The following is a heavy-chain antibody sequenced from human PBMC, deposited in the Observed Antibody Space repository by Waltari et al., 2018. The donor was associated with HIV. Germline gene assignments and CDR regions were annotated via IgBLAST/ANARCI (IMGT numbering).Heavy chain of an antibody. Sequence: EVQLLESGGGLVQPGGSLRLSCAASGFPFSNFWMNWVRQVPGKGPVWISRLNGDGTTNLYADSVKGRFTISRDNTRDALYLQMNSLRAEDTAVYYCARRHATEGVLDLWGRGTLVTVSS. CDR1: GFPFSNFW. D-gene: IGHD3-10*01. CDR2: LNGDGTTN. J-gene: IGHJ2*01. CDR3: ARRHATEGVLDL. V-gene: IGHV3-74*01.